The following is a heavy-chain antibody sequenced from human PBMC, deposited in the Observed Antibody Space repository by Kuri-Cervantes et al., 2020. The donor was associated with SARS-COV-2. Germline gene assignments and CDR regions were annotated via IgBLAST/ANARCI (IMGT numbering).Heavy chain of an antibody. D-gene: IGHD2-2*02. J-gene: IGHJ6*03. V-gene: IGHV3-30*02. Sequence: GGSLRLSCAASGFTFSSYGMHWVRQAPGKGLEWVAFIRYDGSNKYYADSVKGRFTISRDNSKNTLYLQMNSLRAEDTAVYYCANLPAAINNYYYYYMDVWGKRTTVTVSS. CDR1: GFTFSSYG. CDR2: IRYDGSNK. CDR3: ANLPAAINNYYYYYMDV.